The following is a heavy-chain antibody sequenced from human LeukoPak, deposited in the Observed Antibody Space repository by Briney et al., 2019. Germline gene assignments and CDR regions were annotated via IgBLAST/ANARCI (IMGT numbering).Heavy chain of an antibody. CDR1: GGSISSYY. V-gene: IGHV4-59*08. CDR3: ARHGYSSRGPWFDP. Sequence: SETLSLTCTVSGGSISSYYWSWIRQPPGKGLEWIGYIYYSGSTNYNPSLKSRVTISVDTSKNQFSLKLDSVTAADTAVYCCARHGYSSRGPWFDPWGQGTLVTVSS. CDR2: IYYSGST. J-gene: IGHJ5*02. D-gene: IGHD6-19*01.